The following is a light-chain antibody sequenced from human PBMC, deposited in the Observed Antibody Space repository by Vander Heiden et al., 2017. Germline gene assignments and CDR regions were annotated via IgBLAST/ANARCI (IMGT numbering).Light chain of an antibody. CDR1: QSVSSN. CDR2: GAS. J-gene: IGKJ5*01. CDR3: QQYNNWSPFSIT. Sequence: EIVMTQSPATLSVSPGERATLSCRASQSVSSNLDWYQQKPGQAPRLLIYGASTRATGIPARFSGSGSGTEFTLTISSLQSEDFAVYYCQQYNNWSPFSITFGQGTRLEIK. V-gene: IGKV3-15*01.